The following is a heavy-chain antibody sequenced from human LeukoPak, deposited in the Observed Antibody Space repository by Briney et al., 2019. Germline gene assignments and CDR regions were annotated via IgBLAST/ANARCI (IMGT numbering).Heavy chain of an antibody. CDR3: ARDLGYCTNGVCRTRFDY. D-gene: IGHD2-8*01. J-gene: IGHJ4*02. V-gene: IGHV3-7*03. CDR2: IKQDGSEK. CDR1: GFTFSSYW. Sequence: GGSLRLSCAASGFTFSSYWMSWVRQAPGKGLEWVANIKQDGSEKYYVDSVKGRFTISRDNAKNSLYLQMNSLRAEDTAVYYCARDLGYCTNGVCRTRFDYRGQGTLVAVSS.